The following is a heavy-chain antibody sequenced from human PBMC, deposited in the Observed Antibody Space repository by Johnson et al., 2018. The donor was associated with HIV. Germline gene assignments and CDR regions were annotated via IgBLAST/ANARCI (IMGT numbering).Heavy chain of an antibody. Sequence: QVQLVESGGGVVQPGRSLRLSCAASGFTFSSYGMHWVRQAPGKGLEWVAVISYDGSNKYYADSVKGLFTISRDNSKNTLYLQMNSLRAEDTAVYYCAKGAFDIWGQGTMVTVSS. CDR3: AKGAFDI. CDR1: GFTFSSYG. V-gene: IGHV3-30*18. CDR2: ISYDGSNK. J-gene: IGHJ3*02.